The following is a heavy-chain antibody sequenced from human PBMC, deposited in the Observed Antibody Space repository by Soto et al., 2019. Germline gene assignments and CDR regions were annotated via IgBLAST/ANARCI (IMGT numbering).Heavy chain of an antibody. CDR3: AKGRGDSGSLTPRVDF. Sequence: EVQLLESGGGLVQPGGSLRLSCAASGFTFNNYAMTWVRQAPGKGLEWVSAISGGGDTTSYADSVKGRFTVSRDGSKNTQYLKMSSLRAEDTALYYCAKGRGDSGSLTPRVDFWGQGTLVTVSS. CDR2: ISGGGDTT. V-gene: IGHV3-23*01. D-gene: IGHD3-10*01. J-gene: IGHJ4*02. CDR1: GFTFNNYA.